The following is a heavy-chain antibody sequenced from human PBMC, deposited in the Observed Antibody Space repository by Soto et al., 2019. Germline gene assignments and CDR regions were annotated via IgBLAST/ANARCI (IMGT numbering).Heavy chain of an antibody. CDR1: GFTFSSYA. V-gene: IGHV3-23*01. Sequence: GVLGVSSADSGFTFSSYAMTWVRQAPGKGLEWVSAISGSGGNTFYADSVKGRFTISRDNSKNTLFLQMHRLRAEDTAIYYCAMLNSGSYSYHGMDVWGQGTTVTVSS. CDR3: AMLNSGSYSYHGMDV. CDR2: ISGSGGNT. D-gene: IGHD1-26*01. J-gene: IGHJ6*01.